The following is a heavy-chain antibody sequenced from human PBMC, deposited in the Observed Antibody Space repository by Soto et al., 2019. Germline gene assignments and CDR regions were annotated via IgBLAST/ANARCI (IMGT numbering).Heavy chain of an antibody. CDR3: ARDSTRYRSSWYAFDI. CDR2: ISYDGSNK. V-gene: IGHV3-30-3*01. Sequence: GGSLRLSCAASGFTLSSSAMHWVRQAPGKALEWVAVISYDGSNKYYADSVKGRFTISRDNSKNPLYLQMNSLRAEDTAVYYCARDSTRYRSSWYAFDIWGQGTMVTVSS. J-gene: IGHJ3*02. CDR1: GFTLSSSA. D-gene: IGHD6-13*01.